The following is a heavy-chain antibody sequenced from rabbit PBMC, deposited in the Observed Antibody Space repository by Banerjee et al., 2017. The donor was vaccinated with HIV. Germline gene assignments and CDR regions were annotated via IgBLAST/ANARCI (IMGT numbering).Heavy chain of an antibody. CDR2: IYAGSSGAT. V-gene: IGHV1S40*01. CDR3: ARTGGDGSVYGLAL. J-gene: IGHJ4*01. CDR1: GFDFSDNYA. Sequence: QSLEESGGDLVKPEGSLTLTCKASGFDFSDNYAMCWVRQAPGKGLEWIACIYAGSSGATYYASWAKGRFTISKTSSTTVTLQMTSLTAADTATYFCARTGGDGSVYGLALWGPGTLVTVS. D-gene: IGHD5-1*01.